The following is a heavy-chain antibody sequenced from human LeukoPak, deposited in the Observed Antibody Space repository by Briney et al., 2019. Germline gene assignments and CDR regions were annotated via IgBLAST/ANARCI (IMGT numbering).Heavy chain of an antibody. CDR3: ARGWGGSSLHYFDY. D-gene: IGHD6-6*01. V-gene: IGHV4-30-2*01. CDR2: IHHSGNT. J-gene: IGHJ4*02. CDR1: GGSISSGNYY. Sequence: SQTLSLTCTVSGGSISSGNYYWSWIRQPPGKGLEWIGYIHHSGNTYYYPSLKSRVTISVDRSKNQFSLNLSSVTAADTAVYFCARGWGGSSLHYFDYWGQGTLVTVSS.